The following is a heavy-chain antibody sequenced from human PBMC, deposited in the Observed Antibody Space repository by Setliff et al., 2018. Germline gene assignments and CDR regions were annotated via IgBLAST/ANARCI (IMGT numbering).Heavy chain of an antibody. V-gene: IGHV3-15*07. CDR2: SKSKTAGGAI. D-gene: IGHD3-10*01. CDR1: GFTFSYAW. J-gene: IGHJ6*03. CDR3: MSTPSGTYSTYYYYYNMDV. Sequence: GGSLRLSCAASGFTFSYAWMHWVRQAPGKGLEWVGRSKSKTAGGAIDYAAPVKGRFTISRDDSKRTLYLQMNSLKNEDTALYYCMSTPSGTYSTYYYYYNMDVGG.